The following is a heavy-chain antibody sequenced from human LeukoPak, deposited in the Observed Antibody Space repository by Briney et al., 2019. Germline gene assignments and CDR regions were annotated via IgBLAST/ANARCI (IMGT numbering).Heavy chain of an antibody. J-gene: IGHJ4*02. CDR2: IYYSGST. CDR1: GGSISSGDYY. V-gene: IGHV4-30-4*01. D-gene: IGHD3-22*01. Sequence: SETLSLTCTVSGGSISSGDYYWSWIRQPPGKGLEWIGYIYYSGSTYYNPSLKSRVTISVDTSKNQFSLKLSSVTAADTAVYYCARHYYDSSGYYYGYDQRHFDYWGQGTLVTVSS. CDR3: ARHYYDSSGYYYGYDQRHFDY.